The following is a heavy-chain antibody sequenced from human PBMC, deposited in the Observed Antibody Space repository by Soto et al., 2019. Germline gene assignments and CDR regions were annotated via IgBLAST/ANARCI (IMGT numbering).Heavy chain of an antibody. Sequence: EVQLVESGGGLVQPGGSLRLSCAASGFSFSSYDMNWVRQAPGKGLEWVSYISSSGGLIYYAESVKGRFTISRDNAKNSLYLQMRSLRAEDTAVYYCATLGGAFDPWGQGTLVTVSS. CDR2: ISSSGGLI. D-gene: IGHD3-16*01. V-gene: IGHV3-48*03. CDR3: ATLGGAFDP. J-gene: IGHJ5*02. CDR1: GFSFSSYD.